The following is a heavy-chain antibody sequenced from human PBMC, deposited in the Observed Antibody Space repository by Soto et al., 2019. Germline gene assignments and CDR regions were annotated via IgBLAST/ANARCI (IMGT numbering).Heavy chain of an antibody. CDR1: GFTFSSYA. V-gene: IGHV3-23*01. D-gene: IGHD2-21*01. Sequence: EVQLLESGGGLVQPGGSLRLSCAASGFTFSSYAMMWVRQAPGKGLECVSLIGESGTPTYYADSVKGRFTISRDNSGNTLFLEMFSLRAEDTAVYYCARYIPGVRYSGMDVWGQGTTVTVSS. CDR2: IGESGTPT. J-gene: IGHJ6*02. CDR3: ARYIPGVRYSGMDV.